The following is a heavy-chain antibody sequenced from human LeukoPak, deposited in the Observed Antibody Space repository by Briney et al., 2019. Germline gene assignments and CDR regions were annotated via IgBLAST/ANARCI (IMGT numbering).Heavy chain of an antibody. CDR1: GFAFRDFS. Sequence: PGGSLRLSCAASGFAFRDFSMHWVRQAPGKGLEWVSLISGDGGTTHYGDSAKGRFTISRDNIKNSLYLQMSSLRVEDAAFYYCAKGYNSISFNFDYWGQATLVTVSS. CDR2: ISGDGGTT. J-gene: IGHJ4*02. V-gene: IGHV3-43*02. CDR3: AKGYNSISFNFDY. D-gene: IGHD6-19*01.